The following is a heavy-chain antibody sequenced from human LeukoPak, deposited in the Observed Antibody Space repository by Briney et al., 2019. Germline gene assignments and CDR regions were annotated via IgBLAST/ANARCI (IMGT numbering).Heavy chain of an antibody. CDR3: ASGRYNWNYGSDY. Sequence: SETLSLTCTVSGGSISSGGYYWSWIRQPPGKGLEWIGYIYHSGSTYYNPSLKSRVTISVDRSKNQFSLKLRSVTAADTAVYYCASGRYNWNYGSDYWGQGTLVTVSS. CDR2: IYHSGST. J-gene: IGHJ4*02. V-gene: IGHV4-30-2*01. D-gene: IGHD1-7*01. CDR1: GGSISSGGYY.